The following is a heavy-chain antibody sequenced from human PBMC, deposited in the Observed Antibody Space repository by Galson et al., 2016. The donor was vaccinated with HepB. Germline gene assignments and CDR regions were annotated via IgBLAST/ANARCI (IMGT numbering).Heavy chain of an antibody. D-gene: IGHD3-16*01. Sequence: SETLSLTCTVSGGSIRNYYWSWIRQPPGKGLEFIGYINYSGNTNYNPSLKSRVTISVDTSKNQFFLKVRSVTAADTAVYSCARVRGSLSAHYWFDPWGQGTLVTVSS. CDR1: GGSIRNYY. CDR3: ARVRGSLSAHYWFDP. CDR2: INYSGNT. V-gene: IGHV4-59*01. J-gene: IGHJ5*02.